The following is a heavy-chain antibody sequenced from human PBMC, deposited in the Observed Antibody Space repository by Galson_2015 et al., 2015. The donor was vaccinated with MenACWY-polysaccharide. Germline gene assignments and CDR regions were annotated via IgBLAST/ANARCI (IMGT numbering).Heavy chain of an antibody. CDR1: GYTFPNYW. CDR3: ARQYTAYDY. CDR2: IYPGDSDT. Sequence: QSGAELKKPGESLKISCKGSGYTFPNYWIAWVRQMPGKGLEWMGFIYPGDSDTRYSPSFQGQVTISADKSINTAYLQWSSLKASDTAMYYCARQYTAYDYWGQGTLVTVSS. J-gene: IGHJ4*02. V-gene: IGHV5-51*01. D-gene: IGHD5-12*01.